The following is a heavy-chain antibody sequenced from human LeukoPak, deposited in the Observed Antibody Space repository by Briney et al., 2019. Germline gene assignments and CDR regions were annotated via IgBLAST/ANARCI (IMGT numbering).Heavy chain of an antibody. V-gene: IGHV4-39*07. Sequence: SETLSLTCTVSGGSISSSSYYWGWIRQPPGKGLEWIGSIYYSGSTYYNPSLKSRVTISVDTSKNQFSLKLSSVTAADTAVYYCARDCSGYTFDIWGQGTMVTVSS. D-gene: IGHD6-19*01. J-gene: IGHJ3*02. CDR2: IYYSGST. CDR1: GGSISSSSYY. CDR3: ARDCSGYTFDI.